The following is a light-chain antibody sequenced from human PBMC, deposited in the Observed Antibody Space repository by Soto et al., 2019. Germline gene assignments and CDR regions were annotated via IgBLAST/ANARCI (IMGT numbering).Light chain of an antibody. CDR3: QQYANLPLT. J-gene: IGKJ3*01. CDR1: DDISNY. V-gene: IGKV1-33*01. Sequence: DIQMTQSTSSLSASVGDRVTITCQASDDISNYLNWYQQKPGKAPKVLIYDASHLESGVPSRFSGGASGTEFTFTISRLQAEDIATYYCQQYANLPLTLGPGNKVDIK. CDR2: DAS.